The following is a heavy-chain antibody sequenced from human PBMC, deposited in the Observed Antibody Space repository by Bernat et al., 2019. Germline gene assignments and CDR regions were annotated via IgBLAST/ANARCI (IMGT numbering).Heavy chain of an antibody. CDR2: IYYSGST. V-gene: IGHV4-59*08. J-gene: IGHJ5*02. Sequence: QVQLQESGPGLVKPSETLSLTCTVSGGSISSYYWSWIRQPPGKGLEWIGYIYYSGSTNYNPSLKSRVTISVDTSKNQFSLKLSSVTAADTAVYYCARQGVYDILTGYQNWFDPWGQGTLVTVSS. CDR3: ARQGVYDILTGYQNWFDP. D-gene: IGHD3-9*01. CDR1: GGSISSYY.